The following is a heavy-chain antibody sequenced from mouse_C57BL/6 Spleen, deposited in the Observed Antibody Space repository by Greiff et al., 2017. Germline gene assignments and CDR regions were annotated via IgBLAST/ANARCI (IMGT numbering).Heavy chain of an antibody. V-gene: IGHV1-9*01. CDR1: GYTFTGYW. D-gene: IGHD1-1*01. CDR2: ILPGSGST. Sequence: QVQLQQSGAELMKPGASVKLSCKATGYTFTGYWIEWVKQRPGHGLEWIGEILPGSGSTNYNEKFKGKATFTADTPSNTAYLQLSSLTTDDSAIYYWSRHGSSYPFDFWGQGTTRTVSS. CDR3: SRHGSSYPFDF. J-gene: IGHJ2*01.